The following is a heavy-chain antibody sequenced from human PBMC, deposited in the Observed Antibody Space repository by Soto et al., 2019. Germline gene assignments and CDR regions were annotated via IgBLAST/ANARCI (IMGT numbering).Heavy chain of an antibody. CDR2: IYYSGST. V-gene: IGHV4-59*08. D-gene: IGHD2-2*01. CDR1: GGSISSYY. J-gene: IGHJ4*02. Sequence: QVQLQESGPGLVKPSETLSLTCTVSGGSISSYYWSWIRQPPGKGLEWIGYIYYSGSTNYNPSLKSRVTISVDTSKNQFSLKLSYVTAADTAVYYCARLYCSSTSCYWQHDYWGQGTLVTVSS. CDR3: ARLYCSSTSCYWQHDY.